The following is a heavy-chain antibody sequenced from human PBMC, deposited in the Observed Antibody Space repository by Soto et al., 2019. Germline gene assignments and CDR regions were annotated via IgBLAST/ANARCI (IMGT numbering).Heavy chain of an antibody. CDR1: GFTFSNYW. J-gene: IGHJ4*02. V-gene: IGHV3-7*04. D-gene: IGHD1-26*01. CDR2: IKPDGSEK. Sequence: EVQLVESGGGLVQPGGSLRLSCAVSGFTFSNYWMSWVRQAPGKGLEWVANIKPDGSEKYYVDSVKGRFIISRDNAKNSLYLQMNSLRAEDTAVYYCARDKIIGSYSGSYFDHWGQGTLVTVSS. CDR3: ARDKIIGSYSGSYFDH.